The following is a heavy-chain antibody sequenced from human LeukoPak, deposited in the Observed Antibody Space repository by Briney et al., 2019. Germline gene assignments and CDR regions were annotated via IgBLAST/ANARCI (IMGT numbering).Heavy chain of an antibody. D-gene: IGHD3-3*01. J-gene: IGHJ4*02. CDR1: GGSISSGSYY. Sequence: SETLSLTCTVSGGSISSGSYYWSWIRQPAGKGLEWIGRIYTSGSTNYNPSLKSRVTISVDTSKNQFSLKLSSVTAADTAVYYCARARNYGFWSGYYSFDYWGQGTLVTVSS. V-gene: IGHV4-61*02. CDR2: IYTSGST. CDR3: ARARNYGFWSGYYSFDY.